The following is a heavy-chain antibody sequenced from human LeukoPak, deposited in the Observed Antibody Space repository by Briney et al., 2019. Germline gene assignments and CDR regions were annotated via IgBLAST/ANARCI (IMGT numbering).Heavy chain of an antibody. CDR1: GYTFTSYG. CDR2: ISAYNGNT. Sequence: GASVKVSCKASGYTFTSYGISWVRQAPGQGLEWMGGISAYNGNTNYAQKLQGRVTMTTDTSTSTAYMELRSLRSDDTAVYYCARAQEYCSGGSCYSFPFQFDYWGQGTLVTVSS. D-gene: IGHD2-15*01. CDR3: ARAQEYCSGGSCYSFPFQFDY. J-gene: IGHJ4*02. V-gene: IGHV1-18*01.